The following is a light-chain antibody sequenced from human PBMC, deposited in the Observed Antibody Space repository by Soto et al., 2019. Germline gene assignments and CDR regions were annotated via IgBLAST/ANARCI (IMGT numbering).Light chain of an antibody. V-gene: IGKV3-15*01. CDR1: QSISSN. CDR3: HQYNSWPPGT. J-gene: IGKJ2*01. Sequence: VMTQSPATLSVSPGERATLSCRASQSISSNLAWYQQKPGQAPRLLISDASTRATGIPARFSGSGSGTEFTLTISSLQSEDFALYYCHQYNSWPPGTFGQGTKVDIK. CDR2: DAS.